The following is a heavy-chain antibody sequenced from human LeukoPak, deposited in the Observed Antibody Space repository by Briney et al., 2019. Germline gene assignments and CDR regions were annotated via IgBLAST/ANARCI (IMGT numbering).Heavy chain of an antibody. D-gene: IGHD4-17*01. J-gene: IGHJ4*02. Sequence: GGSLRLSCAASGFIFSSYEMNWVRQAPGKGLEWVSYISSSGSTIYYADSVKGRFTISRDNAKNSLYPHMNSLRAEDTAVYYCARGFRLRLDYWGQGTLVTVSS. V-gene: IGHV3-48*03. CDR3: ARGFRLRLDY. CDR1: GFIFSSYE. CDR2: ISSSGSTI.